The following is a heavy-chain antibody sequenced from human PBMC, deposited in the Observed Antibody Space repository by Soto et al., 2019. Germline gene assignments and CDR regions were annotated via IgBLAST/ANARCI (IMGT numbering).Heavy chain of an antibody. V-gene: IGHV4-61*08. Sequence: PSETLSLTCTVSGGSISSCDYYWSWYRQPPGKGLEWIGYIYYSGSTNYNPSLKSRVTISVDTSKNQFSLKLSSVNAADTAVYYCARSSALYGMDVCGQGTTVTVSS. CDR1: GGSISSCDYY. J-gene: IGHJ6*02. D-gene: IGHD6-6*01. CDR3: ARSSALYGMDV. CDR2: IYYSGST.